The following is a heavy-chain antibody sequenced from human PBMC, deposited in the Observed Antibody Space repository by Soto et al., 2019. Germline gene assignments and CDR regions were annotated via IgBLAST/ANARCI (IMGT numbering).Heavy chain of an antibody. CDR2: FNAGNGNT. J-gene: IGHJ4*02. Sequence: QVQLVQSGAEVKKPGASVKVSCKASGYTFTSYAMHWVRQAPGQRLEWMGWFNAGNGNTKYSRKCQGRVTLTRDTSASTAYMELSSLRSEDTAVYYCARDVGATGDWGQGTVFTVSS. D-gene: IGHD1-26*01. V-gene: IGHV1-3*01. CDR1: GYTFTSYA. CDR3: ARDVGATGD.